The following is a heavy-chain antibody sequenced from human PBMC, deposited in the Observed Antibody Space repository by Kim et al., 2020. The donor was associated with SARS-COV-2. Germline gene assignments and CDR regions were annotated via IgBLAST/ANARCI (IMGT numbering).Heavy chain of an antibody. V-gene: IGHV3-30*18. CDR2: ISYDGSNK. CDR1: GFTFSSYG. Sequence: GGSLRLSCAASGFTFSSYGMHWVRQAPGKGLEWVAVISYDGSNKYYADSVKGRFTISRDNSKNTLYLQMNSLRAEDTAVYYCAKDRGIAVAGYFDYWGQG. J-gene: IGHJ4*02. CDR3: AKDRGIAVAGYFDY. D-gene: IGHD6-19*01.